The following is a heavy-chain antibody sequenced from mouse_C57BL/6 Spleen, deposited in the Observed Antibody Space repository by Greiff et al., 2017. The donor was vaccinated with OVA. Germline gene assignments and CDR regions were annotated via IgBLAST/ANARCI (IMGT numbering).Heavy chain of an antibody. CDR1: GFTFSDYG. V-gene: IGHV5-17*01. CDR2: ISSGSSTI. J-gene: IGHJ3*01. CDR3: AKGLLRD. D-gene: IGHD1-1*01. Sequence: EVNLVASGGGLVKPGGSLKLSCAASGFTFSDYGMHWVRQAPETGLEWVAYISSGSSTIYYADTVKGRFTISRDNAKNTLFLQMTSLRADDTAMYYCAKGLLRDWGQGTLVTVSA.